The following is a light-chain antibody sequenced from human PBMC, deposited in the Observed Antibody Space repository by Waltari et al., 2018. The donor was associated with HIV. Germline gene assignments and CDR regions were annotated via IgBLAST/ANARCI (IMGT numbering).Light chain of an antibody. CDR1: SSDIGTYDL. Sequence: QSALTQPASVSGSPGQSITISCTGTSSDIGTYDLVSWYQQHPGQAPKLIIYEVSERPSGVSNRFSGSKSGNTASLTISGLQAEDETDYYCCSYGGSSTYVVFGGGTKVTVL. J-gene: IGLJ2*01. CDR3: CSYGGSSTYVV. V-gene: IGLV2-23*02. CDR2: EVS.